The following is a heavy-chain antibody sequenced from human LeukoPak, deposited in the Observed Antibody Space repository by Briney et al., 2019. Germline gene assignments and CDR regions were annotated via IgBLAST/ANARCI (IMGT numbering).Heavy chain of an antibody. CDR2: ISGSGDIT. Sequence: RPGGSLRLSCAASGFTFSSYAMSWVRQAPGKGLEWVSAISGSGDITYYADSVKGRFTISRDNSKNTLYLQMNSLRAEDTAVYYCARVSTDPSGGPPTTHGGMDVWGQGTTVTVSS. V-gene: IGHV3-23*01. D-gene: IGHD2-15*01. CDR1: GFTFSSYA. CDR3: ARVSTDPSGGPPTTHGGMDV. J-gene: IGHJ6*02.